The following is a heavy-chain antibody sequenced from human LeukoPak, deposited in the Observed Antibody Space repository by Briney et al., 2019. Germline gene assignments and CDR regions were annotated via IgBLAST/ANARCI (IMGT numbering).Heavy chain of an antibody. CDR3: ARDGYSSGWYDC. D-gene: IGHD6-19*01. V-gene: IGHV4-59*01. CDR1: GGSISGYY. J-gene: IGHJ5*01. Sequence: SETLSLTCTVSGGSISGYYWIWIRRSPGKGLEWIGHIHDSGSTTYNPSLKSRVTISVDTSKNQFSLKLSSVTAADTAVYYCARDGYSSGWYDCWGQGTLVTVSS. CDR2: IHDSGST.